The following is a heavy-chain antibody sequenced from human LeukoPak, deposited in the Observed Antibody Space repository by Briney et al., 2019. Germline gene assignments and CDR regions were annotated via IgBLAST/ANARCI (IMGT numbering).Heavy chain of an antibody. CDR1: GGSFSGYY. Sequence: KPSETLSLTCAVYGGSFSGYYWSWIRQPPGKGLEWIGEINHSGSTFYNPSLKSRLTISVDTSKNQFSLKLTSVTAADTAVYYCARRTYKILRGTEYGYWYFDLWGRGTQVTVSS. CDR3: ARRTYKILRGTEYGYWYFDL. CDR2: INHSGST. J-gene: IGHJ2*01. V-gene: IGHV4-34*01. D-gene: IGHD3-9*01.